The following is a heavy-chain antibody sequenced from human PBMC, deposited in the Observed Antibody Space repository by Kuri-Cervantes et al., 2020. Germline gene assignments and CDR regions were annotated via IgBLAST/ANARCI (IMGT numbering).Heavy chain of an antibody. CDR2: ISSSSSYI. V-gene: IGHV3-21*01. CDR3: ARGGLYDHPVYYYGMDV. J-gene: IGHJ6*02. CDR1: GFTFSSYG. D-gene: IGHD3-3*01. Sequence: GGSLRLSCAASGFTFSSYGMHWVRQAPGKGLEWVSSISSSSSYIYYADSVKGRFTISRDNAKNSLYLQMNSLRAEDTAVYYCARGGLYDHPVYYYGMDVWGQGTTVTVSS.